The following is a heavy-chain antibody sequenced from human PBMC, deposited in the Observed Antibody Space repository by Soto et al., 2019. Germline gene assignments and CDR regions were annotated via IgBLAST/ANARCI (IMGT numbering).Heavy chain of an antibody. CDR1: GYTFTSYG. CDR3: AREDDILTGYHTFDY. J-gene: IGHJ4*02. D-gene: IGHD3-9*01. V-gene: IGHV1-18*01. Sequence: ASVKVSCKASGYTFTSYGISWVRQAPGQGLEWMGWISAYNGNTNYAQKLQGRVTMTTDTSTSTAYMELRSLRSDDTAVYYCAREDDILTGYHTFDYWGQGTLVTVSS. CDR2: ISAYNGNT.